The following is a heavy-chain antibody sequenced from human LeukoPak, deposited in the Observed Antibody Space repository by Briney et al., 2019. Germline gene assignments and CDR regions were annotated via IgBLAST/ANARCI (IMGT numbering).Heavy chain of an antibody. J-gene: IGHJ5*02. CDR1: GFPFSSYT. CDR3: AKDREWTWNREGWFDP. CDR2: IRGSSGTT. V-gene: IGHV3-23*01. D-gene: IGHD3-3*01. Sequence: PGGSLRLSCAASGFPFSSYTMSWVRQAPGKGLEWVSGIRGSSGTTYYADSVKGRFTISRDNSNNALYLQMNSLRVGDTGLCYCAKDREWTWNREGWFDPWGQGTLVTVSS.